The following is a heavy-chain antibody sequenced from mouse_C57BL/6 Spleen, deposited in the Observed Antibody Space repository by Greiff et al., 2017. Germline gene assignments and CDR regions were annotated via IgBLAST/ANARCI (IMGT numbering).Heavy chain of an antibody. V-gene: IGHV1-53*01. CDR1: GYTFTSYW. J-gene: IGHJ1*03. CDR2: INPSNGGT. Sequence: QVQLQQPGTELVKPGASVKLSCKASGYTFTSYWMHWVKQRTGQGLEWIGNINPSNGGTNYNEKFKSKATLTVDKSSSTAYMQLSSLTSEDSAVYYCALTTVVSYWYCDVWGTGTTVTVSS. D-gene: IGHD1-1*01. CDR3: ALTTVVSYWYCDV.